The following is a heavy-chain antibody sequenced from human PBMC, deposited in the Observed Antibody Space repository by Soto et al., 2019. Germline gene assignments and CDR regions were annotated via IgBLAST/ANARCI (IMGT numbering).Heavy chain of an antibody. J-gene: IGHJ6*02. Sequence: QVQLVESGGGVVQPGRSLRLSCAVSGFTFSDYGMHWVRQTPDKGLEWVAVMSPDGTKKYYADSVKGRFTISRDTSKNTLYLPRSRLRGEDSAVYHCAKALVRGPYSHYGMDVWGQGTTVTVSS. CDR1: GFTFSDYG. CDR3: AKALVRGPYSHYGMDV. V-gene: IGHV3-30*18. D-gene: IGHD3-10*01. CDR2: MSPDGTKK.